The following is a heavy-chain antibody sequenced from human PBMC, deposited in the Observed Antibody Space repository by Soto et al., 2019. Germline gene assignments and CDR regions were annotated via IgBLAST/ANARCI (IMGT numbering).Heavy chain of an antibody. V-gene: IGHV4-59*01. CDR3: ARSLTVTRFDQ. D-gene: IGHD4-17*01. Sequence: QVHLQESGPGLVKPSETLSLFCNVSGGSMSNNYWSWIRQAPGKGLEWIGYVFYTGSTNYNPSLKSRVSISVDTYKKHFSLRLNSVTAADTAVYYCARSLTVTRFDQWGQGTRVTVS. J-gene: IGHJ4*02. CDR1: GGSMSNNY. CDR2: VFYTGST.